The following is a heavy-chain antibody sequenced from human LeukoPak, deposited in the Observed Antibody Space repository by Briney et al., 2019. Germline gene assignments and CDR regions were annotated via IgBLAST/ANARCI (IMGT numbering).Heavy chain of an antibody. CDR1: GGSISSSSYY. D-gene: IGHD1-26*01. CDR3: ARHHREGGSYWAPFDY. CDR2: IYYSGGT. J-gene: IGHJ4*02. Sequence: NPSETLSLTCTVSGGSISSSSYYWGWIRQPPGKGLEWIGSIYYSGGTYYNPSLKSRVTISVDTSKNQFSLKLSSVTAAGTAVYYCARHHREGGSYWAPFDYWGQGTLVTVSS. V-gene: IGHV4-39*01.